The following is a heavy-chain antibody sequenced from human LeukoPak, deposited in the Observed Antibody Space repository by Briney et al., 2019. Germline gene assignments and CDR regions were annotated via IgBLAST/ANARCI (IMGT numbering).Heavy chain of an antibody. Sequence: GESLKISCKGSGYSFTSYWIGWVRQMPGKGLEWMGIIYPGDSDTRYSPSFQRQVTISADKSISTAYLQWSSLKASDTAMYYCARQGDTVTTGGHPDYRGQGTLVTVSS. J-gene: IGHJ4*02. D-gene: IGHD4-17*01. CDR2: IYPGDSDT. CDR3: ARQGDTVTTGGHPDY. V-gene: IGHV5-51*01. CDR1: GYSFTSYW.